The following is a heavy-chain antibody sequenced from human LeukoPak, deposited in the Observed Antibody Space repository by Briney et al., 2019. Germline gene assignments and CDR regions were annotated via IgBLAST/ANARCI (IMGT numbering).Heavy chain of an antibody. CDR2: INPNSGGT. Sequence: ASVKVSCKASGYTFTGYYMHWVRQAPGQGLEWMGWINPNSGGTNYAQKLQGRVTMTTDTSTSTAYVELRSLRSDDTAVYYCARDRVGATFDYWGQGTLVTVSS. J-gene: IGHJ4*02. CDR1: GYTFTGYY. V-gene: IGHV1-2*02. CDR3: ARDRVGATFDY. D-gene: IGHD1-26*01.